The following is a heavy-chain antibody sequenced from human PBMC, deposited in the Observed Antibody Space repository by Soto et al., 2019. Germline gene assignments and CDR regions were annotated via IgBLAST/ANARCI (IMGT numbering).Heavy chain of an antibody. V-gene: IGHV3-21*01. CDR3: ARDPSSSSWPYYYYYGMDV. J-gene: IGHJ6*02. D-gene: IGHD6-13*01. CDR2: ISSSSSYI. Sequence: GGSLRLSCAASGFTFSSYSMNWVRQAPGKGLEWVSSISSSSSYIYYADSVKGRFTISRDNAKNSLYLQMNSLRAEDTAVYYWARDPSSSSWPYYYYYGMDVWGQGTTVTVSS. CDR1: GFTFSSYS.